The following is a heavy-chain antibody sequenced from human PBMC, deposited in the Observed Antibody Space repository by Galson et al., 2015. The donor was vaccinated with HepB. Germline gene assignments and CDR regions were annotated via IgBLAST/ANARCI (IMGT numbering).Heavy chain of an antibody. CDR2: INTNTGNP. D-gene: IGHD1-26*01. CDR3: TRGLKLGDVDYYYYMDV. Sequence: SVKVSCKASGYTFTDYAMTWVRQAPGQGLEWMGWINTNTGNPTYALGFTGRLVFSFDTSVSTAYLHISSLKAEDTAVYYCTRGLKLGDVDYYYYMDVWGTGTTVTVSS. CDR1: GYTFTDYA. J-gene: IGHJ6*03. V-gene: IGHV7-4-1*02.